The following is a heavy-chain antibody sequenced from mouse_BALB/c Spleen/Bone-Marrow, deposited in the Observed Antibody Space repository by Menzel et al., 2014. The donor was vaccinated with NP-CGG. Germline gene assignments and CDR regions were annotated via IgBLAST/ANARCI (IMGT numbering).Heavy chain of an antibody. D-gene: IGHD1-1*01. CDR2: INPNNGGT. V-gene: IGHV1-18*01. CDR1: GYTFTDYN. J-gene: IGHJ4*01. Sequence: VQLKESGPELVKPGASVKIPCKASGYTFTDYNMDWVKQSHGKSLEWIGDINPNNGGTIYNQKFKGKATLTVDKSSSTAYMELRSLISEDTAVYYCAIYYYGSSYAMDYWGQGTSVTVSS. CDR3: AIYYYGSSYAMDY.